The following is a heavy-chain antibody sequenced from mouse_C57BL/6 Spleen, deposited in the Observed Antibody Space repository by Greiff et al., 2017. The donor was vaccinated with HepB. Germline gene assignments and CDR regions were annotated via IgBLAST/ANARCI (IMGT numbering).Heavy chain of an antibody. J-gene: IGHJ2*01. Sequence: QVQLQQSGAELVKPGASVKMSCKASGYTFTSYWITWVKQRPGQGLEWIGDIYPGSGSTNYNEKFKSKATLTVDTSSSTAYMQLSSLTSEDSAVYYCARKATMVTTVDYWGQGTTLTVSS. CDR2: IYPGSGST. CDR3: ARKATMVTTVDY. D-gene: IGHD2-2*01. CDR1: GYTFTSYW. V-gene: IGHV1-55*01.